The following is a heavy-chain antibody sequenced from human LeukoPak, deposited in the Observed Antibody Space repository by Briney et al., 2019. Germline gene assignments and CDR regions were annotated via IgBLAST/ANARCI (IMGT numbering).Heavy chain of an antibody. D-gene: IGHD1-14*01. J-gene: IGHJ3*02. CDR2: IIPIFGTA. Sequence: SVRLSCKVSGGTFSSYAISWVRQAPGQGLEWMGGIIPIFGTANYAQKFQGRVTITTDESTSTAYMELSSLRSEDTAVYYCARVTYHHYPVRAFDIWGQGTMVTVSS. V-gene: IGHV1-69*05. CDR1: GGTFSSYA. CDR3: ARVTYHHYPVRAFDI.